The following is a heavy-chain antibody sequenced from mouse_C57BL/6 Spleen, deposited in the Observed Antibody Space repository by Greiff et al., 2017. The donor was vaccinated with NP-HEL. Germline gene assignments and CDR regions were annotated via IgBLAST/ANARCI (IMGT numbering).Heavy chain of an antibody. CDR3: ARFYYGSSYADY. D-gene: IGHD1-1*01. Sequence: QVQLKQSGAELVKPGASVKISCKASGYAFSSYWMNWVKQRPGKGLEWIGQIYPGDGDTNYNGKFKGKATLTADKSSSTAYMQLSSLTSEDSAVYFCARFYYGSSYADYWGQGTTLTVSS. CDR1: GYAFSSYW. V-gene: IGHV1-80*01. CDR2: IYPGDGDT. J-gene: IGHJ2*01.